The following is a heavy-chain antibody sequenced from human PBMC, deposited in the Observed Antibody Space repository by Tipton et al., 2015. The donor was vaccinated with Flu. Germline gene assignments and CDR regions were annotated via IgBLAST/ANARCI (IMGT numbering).Heavy chain of an antibody. J-gene: IGHJ3*02. CDR1: GYTFSNDW. V-gene: IGHV5-51*03. CDR2: IYLSDSDV. D-gene: IGHD3-22*01. CDR3: AREDYYDATGQSPSHPFDI. Sequence: QLVQSGAEVKKAGESLKISCKGSGYTFSNDWIGWVRQRPGKGLEWMGIIYLSDSDVRYSPSFQGQVTISADKSTRTAYLHWSSLKASDTAMYYCAREDYYDATGQSPSHPFDIWGQGTMVTISS.